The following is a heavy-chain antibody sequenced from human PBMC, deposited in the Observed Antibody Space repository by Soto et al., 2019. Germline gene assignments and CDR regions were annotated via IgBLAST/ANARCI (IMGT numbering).Heavy chain of an antibody. Sequence: SVKVSCKASGGTFSSYAISWVRQAPGQGLEWMGGIIPIFGTANYAQKFQGRVTITADESTSTAYMELSSLRSEDTAVYYCARVEEQQLGWFDPWGQGTLVTVSS. CDR3: ARVEEQQLGWFDP. J-gene: IGHJ5*02. D-gene: IGHD6-13*01. V-gene: IGHV1-69*13. CDR1: GGTFSSYA. CDR2: IIPIFGTA.